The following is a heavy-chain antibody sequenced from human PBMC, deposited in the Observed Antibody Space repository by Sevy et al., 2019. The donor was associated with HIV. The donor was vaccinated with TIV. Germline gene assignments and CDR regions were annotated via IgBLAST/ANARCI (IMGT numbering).Heavy chain of an antibody. CDR1: GFTFRTYG. D-gene: IGHD2-21*02. CDR2: IRYDGNNK. V-gene: IGHV3-30*02. Sequence: GGSLRLSCAASGFTFRTYGMQWVRQAPGKGLEWVAFIRYDGNNKYYTDSVKGRFTISSDNSKNTLYLHMNSLRAEDTAVYYCANGDYYFDYWGQGTLVTVSS. J-gene: IGHJ4*02. CDR3: ANGDYYFDY.